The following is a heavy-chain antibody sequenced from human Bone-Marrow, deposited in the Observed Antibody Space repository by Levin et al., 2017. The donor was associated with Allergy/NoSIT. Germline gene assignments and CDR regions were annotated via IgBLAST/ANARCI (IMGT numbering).Heavy chain of an antibody. D-gene: IGHD1-26*01. V-gene: IGHV3-23*01. CDR2: ISDSGDST. J-gene: IGHJ4*02. Sequence: PGGSLRLSCAASGFSFNSHSMSWVRQTPEKGLEWVAAISDSGDSTWYADSVRGRFTISRDNSRNTLYLQMNSLRAEDTAVYYCAKDLRVVGVTKWAKFDYWGQGTLVTVSS. CDR1: GFSFNSHS. CDR3: AKDLRVVGVTKWAKFDY.